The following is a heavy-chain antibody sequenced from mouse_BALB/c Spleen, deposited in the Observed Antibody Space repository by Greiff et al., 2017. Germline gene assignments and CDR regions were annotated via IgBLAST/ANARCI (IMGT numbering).Heavy chain of an antibody. V-gene: IGHV1-63*02. CDR3: ARSSYGRYAMDY. J-gene: IGHJ4*01. D-gene: IGHD2-10*01. CDR1: GYTFTNYW. CDR2: IYPGGGYT. Sequence: VQLQQSGAELVRPGTSVKISCKASGYTFTNYWLGWVKQRPGHGLEWIGDIYPGGGYTNYNEKFKGKATLTADTSSSTAYMQLSSLTSEDSAVYFCARSSYGRYAMDYWGQGTSVTVSS.